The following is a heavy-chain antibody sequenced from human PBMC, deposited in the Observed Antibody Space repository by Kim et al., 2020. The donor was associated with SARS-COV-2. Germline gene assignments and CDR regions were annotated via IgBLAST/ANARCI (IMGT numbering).Heavy chain of an antibody. J-gene: IGHJ4*02. CDR1: GFTFSSYC. CDR3: AKDRALFCSSTSCYQGYFDY. V-gene: IGHV3-30*18. CDR2: ISYDGSTK. D-gene: IGHD2-2*01. Sequence: GGSLRLSCAASGFTFSSYCMHWVRQAPGKGLEWVAVISYDGSTKYYADSVKGRFTISRDNSKNTLYLQMNSMRAEATAVYYCAKDRALFCSSTSCYQGYFDYWGQGTLVTVSS.